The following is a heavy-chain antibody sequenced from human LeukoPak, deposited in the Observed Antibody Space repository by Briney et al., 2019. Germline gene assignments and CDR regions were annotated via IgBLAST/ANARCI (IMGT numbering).Heavy chain of an antibody. J-gene: IGHJ4*02. CDR3: ARTIRTSSGWVDY. CDR1: GFTFSSYG. Sequence: GGSLRLSCAASGFTFSSYGMHWVRQAPGKGLEWVAVIWYDGSNKYYADSVKGRFTISRDNSKNTLYLRMNSLRAEDTAVYYCARTIRTSSGWVDYWGQGTLVTVSS. V-gene: IGHV3-33*01. D-gene: IGHD6-19*01. CDR2: IWYDGSNK.